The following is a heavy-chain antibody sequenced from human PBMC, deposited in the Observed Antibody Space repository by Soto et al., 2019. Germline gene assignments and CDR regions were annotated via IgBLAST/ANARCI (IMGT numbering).Heavy chain of an antibody. CDR3: ARERDVSYNAFGI. Sequence: QVQLVQSGAEVKKPGASVKVSCKASGYSFTSYDISWVRQAPGQGLEWMGWISTYNRNTHYAQKLQGRVTMTTDTSTSTAYMELRSLRFDDTAVYYCARERDVSYNAFGIWGQGTVVTVSS. CDR2: ISTYNRNT. D-gene: IGHD1-26*01. J-gene: IGHJ3*02. V-gene: IGHV1-18*01. CDR1: GYSFTSYD.